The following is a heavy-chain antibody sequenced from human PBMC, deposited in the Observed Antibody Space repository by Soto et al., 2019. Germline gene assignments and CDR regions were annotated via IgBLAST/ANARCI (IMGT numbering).Heavy chain of an antibody. CDR3: VKNSGWFNT. CDR1: GFTFGTTG. CDR2: IDGSGGIT. D-gene: IGHD3-10*01. J-gene: IGHJ5*02. Sequence: QLLQSGGGLVQPGGSLTLSCAASGFTFGTTGMSWVRQAPGEGLEWVSTIDGSGGITYYEDSVKGRFTISRDNSRNTVYLQMNSLRGDDTALYYCVKNSGWFNTWGQGALVTVSS. V-gene: IGHV3-23*01.